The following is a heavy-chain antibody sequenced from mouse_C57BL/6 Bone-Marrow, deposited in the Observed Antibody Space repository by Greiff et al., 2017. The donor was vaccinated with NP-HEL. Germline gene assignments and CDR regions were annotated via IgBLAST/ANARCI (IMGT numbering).Heavy chain of an antibody. Sequence: EESGPGLVKPSQSLSLTCSVTGYSITSGYYWNWIRQFPGNKLEWMGYISYDGSNNYNPSLKNRISITRDTSKNQFFLKLNSVTTEDTATYYCARDASYGAYWGQGTLVTVSA. J-gene: IGHJ3*01. CDR2: ISYDGSN. V-gene: IGHV3-6*01. CDR3: ARDASYGAY. D-gene: IGHD1-1*01. CDR1: GYSITSGYY.